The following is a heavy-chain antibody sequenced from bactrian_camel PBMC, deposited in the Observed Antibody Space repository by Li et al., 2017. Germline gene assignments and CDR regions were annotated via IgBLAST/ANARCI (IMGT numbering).Heavy chain of an antibody. Sequence: HVQLVESGGGSVQAGGSLRLSCAASGYTYTSACEAWFRQAPGKEREGVASIYRDGDNTYYADSVKGRFTISKDNAKNTLYLQMNNLKPEDTAIYTCAAEIGGGVCYDEYNYWGQGTQVTVSS. CDR1: GYTYTSAC. V-gene: IGHV3S6*01. J-gene: IGHJ4*01. CDR3: AAEIGGGVCYDEYNY. CDR2: IYRDGDNT. D-gene: IGHD1*01.